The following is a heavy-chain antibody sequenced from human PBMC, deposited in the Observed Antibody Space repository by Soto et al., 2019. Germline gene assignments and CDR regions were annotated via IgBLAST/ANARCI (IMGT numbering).Heavy chain of an antibody. CDR3: ARDFTWQQLVSYYFDY. Sequence: GASVKVSCKASGYTFTNYYMHCVRQAPGQGLEWMGMINPRGGRTTYPQKLQGRVTMTTDTSTSTAYMELRSLRSDDTAVYYCARDFTWQQLVSYYFDYWGQGTLVTVSS. D-gene: IGHD6-13*01. V-gene: IGHV1-46*01. CDR2: INPRGGRT. CDR1: GYTFTNYY. J-gene: IGHJ4*02.